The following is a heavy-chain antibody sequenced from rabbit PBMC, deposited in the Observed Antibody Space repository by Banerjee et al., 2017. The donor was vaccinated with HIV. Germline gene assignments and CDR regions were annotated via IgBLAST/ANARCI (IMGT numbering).Heavy chain of an antibody. J-gene: IGHJ4*01. CDR2: IDPVFGST. CDR1: GFDFSSYG. Sequence: QEQLVESGGGLVQPGGSLKLSCKASGFDFSSYGVSWVRQAPGKGLEWIGYIDPVFGSTYYASWVNGRFTISSHNAQNTLYLQLNSLTAADTATYFCVRDHSSGWGGYFNLWGQGTLVTVS. V-gene: IGHV1S47*01. CDR3: VRDHSSGWGGYFNL. D-gene: IGHD4-1*01.